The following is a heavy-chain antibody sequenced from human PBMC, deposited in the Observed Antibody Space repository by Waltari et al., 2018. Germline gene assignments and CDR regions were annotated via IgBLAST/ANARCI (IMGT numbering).Heavy chain of an antibody. J-gene: IGHJ4*02. CDR3: VRGENAFDY. V-gene: IGHV3-33*01. Sequence: QVQVVESGGGVVQPGRSLRLSCAASGFNFSSYGMHWVRQAPGKGLEWVAIIWYDGSKKYYVDSVKGRFTISRDNSKNTLYLEMDSLRAEDTAVYYCVRGENAFDYWGQGTLVTVSS. CDR2: IWYDGSKK. CDR1: GFNFSSYG.